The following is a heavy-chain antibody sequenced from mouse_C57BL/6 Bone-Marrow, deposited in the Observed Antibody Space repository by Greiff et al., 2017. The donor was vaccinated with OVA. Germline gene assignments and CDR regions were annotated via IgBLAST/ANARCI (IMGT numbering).Heavy chain of an antibody. J-gene: IGHJ1*03. CDR2: IDPSDSYT. CDR1: GYTFTSYW. V-gene: IGHV1-50*01. CDR3: ARDPWYFDV. Sequence: QVQLQQPGAELVKPGASVKLSCKASGYTFTSYWMQWVKQRPGPGLEWIGEIDPSDSYTNYNQKFKGKATLTVDTSSSTAYMQLSSLTSEDAAVYYCARDPWYFDVGGTGTTVTVSS.